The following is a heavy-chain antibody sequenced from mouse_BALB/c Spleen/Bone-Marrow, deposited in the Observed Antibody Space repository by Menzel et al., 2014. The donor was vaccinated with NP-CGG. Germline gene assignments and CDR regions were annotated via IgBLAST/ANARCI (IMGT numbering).Heavy chain of an antibody. CDR1: GFSLTSYG. CDR2: IWAGGST. D-gene: IGHD1-1*01. CDR3: ARDYYGSSYFDY. V-gene: IGHV2-9*02. J-gene: IGHJ2*01. Sequence: VQRVESGPGLVAPSQSLSIPCTVSGFSLTSYGVHWVRQPPGKGLEWLGVIWAGGSTNYNSALMSRLSISKDNSKSQVFLKMNNLQTDDTAMYYCARDYYGSSYFDYWGQGTTLTVSS.